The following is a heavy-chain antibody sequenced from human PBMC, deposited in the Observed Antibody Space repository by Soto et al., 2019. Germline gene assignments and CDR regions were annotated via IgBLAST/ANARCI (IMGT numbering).Heavy chain of an antibody. CDR1: GYTLTELF. CDR3: ATIPICGGDCSPLGFDY. J-gene: IGHJ4*02. Sequence: QVQLVQSGAEVKKPGASVKVSCKVSGYTLTELFMHWVRQAPGKGLEWMGGFDPEDGETIYAQKFQGRVTMTEDTSTDTAYMELSSLRSEDTAVYYCATIPICGGDCSPLGFDYWGQGTLVTVSS. D-gene: IGHD2-21*02. CDR2: FDPEDGET. V-gene: IGHV1-24*01.